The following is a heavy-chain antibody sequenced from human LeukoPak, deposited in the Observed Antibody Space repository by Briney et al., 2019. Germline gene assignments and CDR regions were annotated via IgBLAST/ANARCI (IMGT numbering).Heavy chain of an antibody. CDR3: ASDSVGQVDLSPDDASDI. Sequence: GRSLRLSCAASGFTFSRYSMHWVRQAPGKGLEWVAVISYDGSNRYHADSVKGRFSISRDNSKNTLYLEIKGLRAEDTAVYYCASDSVGQVDLSPDDASDIWGQGTMVTVPS. V-gene: IGHV3-30*04. D-gene: IGHD5-12*01. CDR1: GFTFSRYS. CDR2: ISYDGSNR. J-gene: IGHJ3*02.